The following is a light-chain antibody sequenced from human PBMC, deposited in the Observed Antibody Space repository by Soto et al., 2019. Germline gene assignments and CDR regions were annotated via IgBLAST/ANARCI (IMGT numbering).Light chain of an antibody. CDR2: GAS. CDR1: QSVGTN. CDR3: HQYNNWPPYT. Sequence: EILMTQSPATLSMSPGERATLSCRASQSVGTNLAWYQQKPGQVPRLLIYGASTRATGIPARFSGSGSGTEFTLIISSLQSVDFAIYYCHQYNNWPPYTFGQGTKLEIK. J-gene: IGKJ2*01. V-gene: IGKV3-15*01.